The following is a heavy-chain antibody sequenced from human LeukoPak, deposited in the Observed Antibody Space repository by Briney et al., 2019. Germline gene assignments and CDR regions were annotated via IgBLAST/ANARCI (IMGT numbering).Heavy chain of an antibody. CDR3: AREGGREGYSSDAFDI. V-gene: IGHV1-2*02. CDR1: GYTFTGYY. Sequence: ASVKVSCKASGYTFTGYYMHWVRQAPGQGLEWMGWINPNSGGTNYAQKFQGRVTMTRDTSISTAYMELSRLRSDDTAVYYCAREGGREGYSSDAFDIWSQGTMVTVSS. J-gene: IGHJ3*02. CDR2: INPNSGGT. D-gene: IGHD4-11*01.